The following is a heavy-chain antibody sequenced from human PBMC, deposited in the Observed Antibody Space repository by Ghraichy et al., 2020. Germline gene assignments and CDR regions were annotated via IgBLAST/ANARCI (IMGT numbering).Heavy chain of an antibody. J-gene: IGHJ4*02. CDR1: GHNFKSYA. CDR2: ITAANGNT. Sequence: ASVKVSCKASGHNFKSYAYAWVRQAPRQGLEWMGWITAANGNTNYAQQFQGRVTMTKDTSTATAYMELRSLQTDDTAIYYCARVRRGYSGYDGGRYFDFWGQGNLVTVSS. D-gene: IGHD5-12*01. CDR3: ARVRRGYSGYDGGRYFDF. V-gene: IGHV1-18*04.